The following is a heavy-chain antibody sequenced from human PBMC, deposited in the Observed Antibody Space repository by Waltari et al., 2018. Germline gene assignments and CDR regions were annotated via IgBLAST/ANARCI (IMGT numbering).Heavy chain of an antibody. V-gene: IGHV1-2*06. CDR3: ARDQSMTNYYYGMDV. CDR1: GYTFTGYY. J-gene: IGHJ6*02. Sequence: QVQLMQSGAEVKKPGASVKVSCKASGYTFTGYYINWVRQTPGQGLEWMGRIQSNSGGANFAQKFQGRVTMTRDTSTSTVYMELSRLTFDDTAVYYCARDQSMTNYYYGMDVWGQGTTVTVS. CDR2: IQSNSGGA.